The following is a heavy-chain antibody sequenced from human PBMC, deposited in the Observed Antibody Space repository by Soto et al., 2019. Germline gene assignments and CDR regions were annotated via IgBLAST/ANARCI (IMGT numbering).Heavy chain of an antibody. Sequence: VQLVESGGGLVQPGGSLRLSCAASGFTFGSYAMTWVRQAPGQGLEWVSGISGGGSARYYSDAVEARFTISRDNPKNLLCLQMNTLRVEDTGVYFCARVRYPSAPRRPLDYYFMDVWGNGTTITVSS. CDR3: ARVRYPSAPRRPLDYYFMDV. CDR2: ISGGGSAR. D-gene: IGHD2-2*01. V-gene: IGHV3-23*04. J-gene: IGHJ6*03. CDR1: GFTFGSYA.